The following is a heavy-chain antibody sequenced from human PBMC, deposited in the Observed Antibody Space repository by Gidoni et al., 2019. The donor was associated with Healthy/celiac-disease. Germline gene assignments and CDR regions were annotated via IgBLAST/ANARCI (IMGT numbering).Heavy chain of an antibody. CDR1: VFPLSTSGVG. J-gene: IGHJ5*02. D-gene: IGHD3-10*01. V-gene: IGHV2-5*02. Sequence: QITLKESGPTLVKPTQTPTLTCTFSVFPLSTSGVGVGWLRQPPGKALELLALIYWDDDKRYSPSLKSRLTITKDNSKNQVVRTMTNMDPVDTATYYCAHSRATMVQGVNWFDPWGQGTLVTVSS. CDR2: IYWDDDK. CDR3: AHSRATMVQGVNWFDP.